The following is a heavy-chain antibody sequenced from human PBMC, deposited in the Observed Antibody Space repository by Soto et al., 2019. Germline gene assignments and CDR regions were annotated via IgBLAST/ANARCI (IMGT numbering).Heavy chain of an antibody. D-gene: IGHD3-3*01. J-gene: IGHJ4*02. CDR2: ISGSGGST. Sequence: GGSLRLSCAASGFTFSSYAMSWVRQAPGKGLEWVSAISGSGGSTYYADSVEGRFTISRDNSKNTLYLQMNSLRAEDTAVYYCAKLYYDFWSGYSTPYYFDYWGQGTLVTVSS. CDR1: GFTFSSYA. CDR3: AKLYYDFWSGYSTPYYFDY. V-gene: IGHV3-23*01.